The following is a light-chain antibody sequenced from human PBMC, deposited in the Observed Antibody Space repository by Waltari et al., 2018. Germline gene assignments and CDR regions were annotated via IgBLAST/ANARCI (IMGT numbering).Light chain of an antibody. Sequence: QSALTQPASVSGSPGQSITISCTGTSSDVGNFNLVSWYQQHPGKVPKLIIYEVSKRPSGVSNHFSGSKPGNTASLTISGLRAEDEADYYCCSYAGSRTYVFGTGTKVTVL. CDR3: CSYAGSRTYV. CDR1: SSDVGNFNL. J-gene: IGLJ1*01. CDR2: EVS. V-gene: IGLV2-23*02.